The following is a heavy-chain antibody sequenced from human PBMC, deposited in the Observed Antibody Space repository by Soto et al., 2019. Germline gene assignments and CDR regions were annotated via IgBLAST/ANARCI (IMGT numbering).Heavy chain of an antibody. J-gene: IGHJ5*02. CDR1: GYRFRTHG. CDR3: ARDLGYCNSSGCFSNWFDP. Sequence: QVQLVQSGAEVKTPGASVKVSCRASGYRFRTHGISWVRQAPGQGLEWMGWISTYDDKTNFPQKFQGRITMTTVTSTSTAYMELRSLRSDDTAVYFCARDLGYCNSSGCFSNWFDPWGQGTLVTV. D-gene: IGHD2-15*01. V-gene: IGHV1-18*01. CDR2: ISTYDDKT.